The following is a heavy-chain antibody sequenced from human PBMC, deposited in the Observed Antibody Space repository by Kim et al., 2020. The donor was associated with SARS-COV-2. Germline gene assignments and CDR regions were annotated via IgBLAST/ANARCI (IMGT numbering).Heavy chain of an antibody. V-gene: IGHV1-3*01. CDR1: GYTFTSYA. Sequence: ASVKVSCKASGYTFTSYAMHWVRQAPGQRLEWMGWINAGNGNTKYSQKFQGRVTITRDTSASTAYMELSSLRSEDTAVYYCARIDNWNYDLFVRRPQDYYYGMDVWGQGTTVTVS. D-gene: IGHD1-7*01. J-gene: IGHJ6*02. CDR3: ARIDNWNYDLFVRRPQDYYYGMDV. CDR2: INAGNGNT.